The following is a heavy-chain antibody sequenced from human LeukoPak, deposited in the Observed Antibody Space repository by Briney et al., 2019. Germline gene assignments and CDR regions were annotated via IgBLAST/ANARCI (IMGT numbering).Heavy chain of an antibody. CDR3: ATFIYYYDSSGYLFDY. D-gene: IGHD3-22*01. J-gene: IGHJ4*02. CDR1: GYTFTSYG. Sequence: GASVKVSCKASGYTFTSYGISWVRQAPGQGLEWMGWISAYNGNTNYAQKFQGRVTITADESTSTAYMELSSLRSEDTAVYYCATFIYYYDSSGYLFDYWGQGTLVTVSS. CDR2: ISAYNGNT. V-gene: IGHV1-18*01.